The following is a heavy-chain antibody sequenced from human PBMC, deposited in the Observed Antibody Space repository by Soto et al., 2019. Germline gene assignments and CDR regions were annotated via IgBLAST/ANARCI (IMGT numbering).Heavy chain of an antibody. D-gene: IGHD5-18*01. Sequence: SDTLSLTCTVSGGSISSGGYYCSWIRQHPGKGLEWIGYIYYSGSTYYNQSLKSRITISVDTSKNQFYLKLRSVNAADTAVYYCALSRTRYSYGWIGGYYYGMDVWGQGTTVT. J-gene: IGHJ6*02. CDR2: IYYSGST. CDR1: GGSISSGGYY. CDR3: ALSRTRYSYGWIGGYYYGMDV. V-gene: IGHV4-31*03.